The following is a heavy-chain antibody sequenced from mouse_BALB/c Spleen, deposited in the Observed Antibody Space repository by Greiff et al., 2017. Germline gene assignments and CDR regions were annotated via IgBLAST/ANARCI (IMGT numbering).Heavy chain of an antibody. CDR2: ISYDGSN. V-gene: IGHV3-6*02. Sequence: DVQLQESGPGLVKPSQSLSLTCSVTGYSITSGYYWNWIRQFPGNKLEWMGYISYDGSNNYNPSLKNRISITRDTSKNQFFLKLNSVTTEDTATYYCAREGRSAWESWFAYWGQGTLVTVSA. CDR3: AREGRSAWESWFAY. D-gene: IGHD3-3*01. CDR1: GYSITSGYY. J-gene: IGHJ3*01.